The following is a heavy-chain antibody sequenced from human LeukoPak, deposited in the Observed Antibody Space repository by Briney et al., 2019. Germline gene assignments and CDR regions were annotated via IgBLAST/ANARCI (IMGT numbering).Heavy chain of an antibody. CDR1: GYTFTSYD. J-gene: IGHJ4*02. CDR3: ARGPLYYYDSSGYYDFDY. V-gene: IGHV1-2*02. Sequence: ASVKVSCKASGYTFTSYDINWVRQAPGQGLEWMGWINPNSGGTNYAQKFQGRVTMTRDTSISTAYMELSRLRSDDTAVYYCARGPLYYYDSSGYYDFDYWGQGTLVTVSS. CDR2: INPNSGGT. D-gene: IGHD3-22*01.